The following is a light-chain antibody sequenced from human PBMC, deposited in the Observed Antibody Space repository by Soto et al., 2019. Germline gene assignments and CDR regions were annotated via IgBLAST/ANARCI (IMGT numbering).Light chain of an antibody. CDR1: TNDVGGYNY. J-gene: IGLJ1*01. Sequence: ALTQPASVSGSPGQSITISCTGTTNDVGGYNYVSWYQQHPGKAPKLLIFEVSSRPSGVSNRFSGSKSGNTASLTISALQAEDEADYFCNSYTSSTSRPYVFGTGTKVTV. V-gene: IGLV2-14*01. CDR2: EVS. CDR3: NSYTSSTSRPYV.